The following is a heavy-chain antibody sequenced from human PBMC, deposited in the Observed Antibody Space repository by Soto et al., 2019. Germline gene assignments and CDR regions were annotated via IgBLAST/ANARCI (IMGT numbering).Heavy chain of an antibody. Sequence: SETLSLTCTVSGGSISSSSYYWGWIRQPPGKGLEWIGSIYYSGSTYYNPSLKSRVTISVDTSKNQFSLKLSSVTAADTAVYYCARQGYYDFWSGYGLNWFDPWGQGTLVTVSS. D-gene: IGHD3-3*01. CDR1: GGSISSSSYY. V-gene: IGHV4-39*01. CDR3: ARQGYYDFWSGYGLNWFDP. CDR2: IYYSGST. J-gene: IGHJ5*02.